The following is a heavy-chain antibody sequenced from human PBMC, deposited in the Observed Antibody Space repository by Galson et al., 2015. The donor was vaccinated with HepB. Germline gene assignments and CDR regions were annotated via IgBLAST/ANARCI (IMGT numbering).Heavy chain of an antibody. CDR1: GYTFTSYG. Sequence: SVKVSCKASGYTFTSYGISWVRQAPGQGLEWMGWISAYNGNTNYAQKLQGRVTMTTDTSTSTAYMELRSLRSDDTAVYYCARDQGIAAADISPEDFDYWGQGTLVTVSS. CDR2: ISAYNGNT. D-gene: IGHD6-13*01. J-gene: IGHJ4*02. V-gene: IGHV1-18*04. CDR3: ARDQGIAAADISPEDFDY.